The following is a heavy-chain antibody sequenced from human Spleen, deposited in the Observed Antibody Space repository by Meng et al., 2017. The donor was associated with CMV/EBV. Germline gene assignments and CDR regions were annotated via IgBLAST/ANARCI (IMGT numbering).Heavy chain of an antibody. Sequence: ASVKVSCKASGGTFSSYAISWVRQAPGQGLEWMGWISAYNGNTNYAQKLQGRVTMTTDTSTSTAYMELRSLRSDDTAVYYCARDVGSGCSSTSCYNGYYYYGMDVWGQGTTVTVSS. CDR2: ISAYNGNT. D-gene: IGHD2-2*02. CDR3: ARDVGSGCSSTSCYNGYYYYGMDV. J-gene: IGHJ6*02. V-gene: IGHV1-18*01. CDR1: GGTFSSYA.